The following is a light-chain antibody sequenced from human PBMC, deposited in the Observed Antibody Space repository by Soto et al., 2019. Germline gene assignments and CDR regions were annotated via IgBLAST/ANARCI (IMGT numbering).Light chain of an antibody. J-gene: IGKJ4*01. CDR2: DAS. V-gene: IGKV3-11*01. Sequence: IVFTQSPTTLSLSPLQIATLSSRASQSVSSYLAWYQQKPGQAPRLLIYDASNRATGIPARFSGSGSGTDFTLTISSLEPEDFAVYYCQQRSNWPLTFGGGTKVDIK. CDR3: QQRSNWPLT. CDR1: QSVSSY.